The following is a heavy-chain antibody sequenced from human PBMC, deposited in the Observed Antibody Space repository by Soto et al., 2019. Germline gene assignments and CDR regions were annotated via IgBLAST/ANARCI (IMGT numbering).Heavy chain of an antibody. CDR2: IYYSGST. CDR3: VRGRYDFWSGYLYYFDY. Sequence: PSETLSLTCTVSGGSISSYYWSWIRQPPGKGLEWIGYIYYSGSTNYNPSLKSRVTISVDTSKNQFSLKLSSVTAADTAVYYCVRGRYDFWSGYLYYFDYWGQGTLVTVSS. CDR1: GGSISSYY. J-gene: IGHJ4*02. V-gene: IGHV4-59*01. D-gene: IGHD3-3*01.